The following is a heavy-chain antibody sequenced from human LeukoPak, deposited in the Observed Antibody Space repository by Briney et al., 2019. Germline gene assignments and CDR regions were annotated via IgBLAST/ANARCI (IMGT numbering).Heavy chain of an antibody. CDR1: GYTFTGYH. Sequence: ASVKVSCKASGYTFTGYHMYWVRQAPGQGLEWMEWINPSSGGTRYAQKFQGRVTMTRDTSISKAYMELSRLTSDDAAVYYCARVLTPTVVTSNFDYWGQGTLVTVSS. J-gene: IGHJ4*02. V-gene: IGHV1-2*02. CDR3: ARVLTPTVVTSNFDY. D-gene: IGHD4-23*01. CDR2: INPSSGGT.